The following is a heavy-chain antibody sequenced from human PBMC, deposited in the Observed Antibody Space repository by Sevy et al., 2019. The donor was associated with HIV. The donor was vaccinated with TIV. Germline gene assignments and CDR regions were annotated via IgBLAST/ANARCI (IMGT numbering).Heavy chain of an antibody. CDR3: ARGEQWLSFNY. D-gene: IGHD6-19*01. Sequence: GGSLRLSCAASGFTFSIYAIHWVRQAPGKGLEWVTVISYDGGNIYYANSVKGRFTVSRDNSKDTLYLQMNSLRVEDTAIYYCARGEQWLSFNYWGQGTLVTVSS. J-gene: IGHJ4*02. CDR1: GFTFSIYA. CDR2: ISYDGGNI. V-gene: IGHV3-30*14.